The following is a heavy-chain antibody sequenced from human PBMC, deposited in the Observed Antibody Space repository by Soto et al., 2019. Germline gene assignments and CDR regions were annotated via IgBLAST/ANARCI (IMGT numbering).Heavy chain of an antibody. V-gene: IGHV1-3*01. J-gene: IGHJ6*02. CDR1: GYTFTSYA. D-gene: IGHD3-9*01. CDR3: ARGGRYYDILTGYYSYYYGMDV. Sequence: ASVKVSCKASGYTFTSYAMHWVRQAPGQRLEWMGWINAGNGNTKYSQKFQGRVTITRDTSASTAYMELSSLRSEDTAVYYCARGGRYYDILTGYYSYYYGMDVWGQGTTVTVSS. CDR2: INAGNGNT.